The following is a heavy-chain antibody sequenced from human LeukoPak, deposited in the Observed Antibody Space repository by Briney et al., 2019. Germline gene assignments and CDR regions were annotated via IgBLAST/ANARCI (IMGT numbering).Heavy chain of an antibody. D-gene: IGHD6-6*01. V-gene: IGHV4-38-2*01. CDR3: ATRRGYSSSSVDY. J-gene: IGHJ4*02. Sequence: SETLSLTCAVSGYSTSSGYYWGWIRQPPGKGLEWIGSIYHSGSTYYNPSLKSRVTISVDTSKNQFSLKLSSVTAADTAVYYCATRRGYSSSSVDYWGQGTLVTVSS. CDR2: IYHSGST. CDR1: GYSTSSGYY.